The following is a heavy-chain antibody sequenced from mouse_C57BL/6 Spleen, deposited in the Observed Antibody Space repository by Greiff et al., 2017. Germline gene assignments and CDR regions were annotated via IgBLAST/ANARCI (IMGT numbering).Heavy chain of an antibody. V-gene: IGHV14-3*01. CDR3: ALTGEYYFAY. CDR2: IDPANGIT. Sequence: VQLQQSVAELVRPGASVKLSCTASGFNFKNSYMHWVKQRPEQGLEWIGRIDPANGITKYAQKFQGKATITADTSSNPAYLQLSSLTSEDAALXYCALTGEYYFAYWGQGTTLTVSS. CDR1: GFNFKNSY. D-gene: IGHD4-1*01. J-gene: IGHJ2*01.